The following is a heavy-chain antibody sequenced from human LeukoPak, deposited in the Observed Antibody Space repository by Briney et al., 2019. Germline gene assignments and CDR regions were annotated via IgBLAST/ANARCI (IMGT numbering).Heavy chain of an antibody. CDR3: AKDRVFWSGYYLFDY. CDR1: GFTFRSYA. CDR2: ISGSGGST. J-gene: IGHJ4*02. Sequence: GGSLRLSCAASGFTFRSYAMSWVRQAPGKGLEWVSAISGSGGSTYYADSVKGRFAISRDNSKNTLYLQMNSLRAEDTAVYYCAKDRVFWSGYYLFDYWGQGTLVTVSS. V-gene: IGHV3-23*01. D-gene: IGHD3-3*01.